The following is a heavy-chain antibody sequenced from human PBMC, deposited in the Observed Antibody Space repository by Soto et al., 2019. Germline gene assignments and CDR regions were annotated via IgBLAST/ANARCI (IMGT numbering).Heavy chain of an antibody. D-gene: IGHD3-22*01. Sequence: GGSPRLSCAASGFTFSSYSMNWVRQAPGKGLEWVSYISSSSSTIYYADSVKGRFTISRDNAKNSLYLQMNSLRDEDTAVYYCARDRHYDSSGYYYHYYYYGMDVWGQGTTVTVSS. CDR1: GFTFSSYS. CDR2: ISSSSSTI. CDR3: ARDRHYDSSGYYYHYYYYGMDV. V-gene: IGHV3-48*02. J-gene: IGHJ6*02.